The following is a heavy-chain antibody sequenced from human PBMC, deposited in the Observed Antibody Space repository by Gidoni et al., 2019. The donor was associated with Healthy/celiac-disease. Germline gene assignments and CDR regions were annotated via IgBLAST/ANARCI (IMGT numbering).Heavy chain of an antibody. D-gene: IGHD2-2*01. J-gene: IGHJ6*02. CDR1: GFTFSSYA. V-gene: IGHV3-30-3*01. Sequence: QVQPVESGGGVVQPGRSLRLSCAASGFTFSSYAMHWVRQAPGKGLEWVAVISYDGSNKYYADSVKGRFTISRDNAKNTLYLQMNSLRAEDTAVYYCARDAVPAATVGFLDYYGMDVWGQGTTVTVSS. CDR3: ARDAVPAATVGFLDYYGMDV. CDR2: ISYDGSNK.